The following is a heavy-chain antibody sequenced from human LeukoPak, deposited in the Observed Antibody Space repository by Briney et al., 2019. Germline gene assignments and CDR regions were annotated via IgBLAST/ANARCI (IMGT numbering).Heavy chain of an antibody. V-gene: IGHV4-4*07. J-gene: IGHJ3*02. CDR1: GGSISVYY. D-gene: IGHD3-22*01. CDR2: INSSGNT. CDR3: AKSNGYGLIDI. Sequence: SETLSLTCSISGGSISVYYWNWVRQTAGKGLEWIGRINSSGNTNYNPSLNSRVTMSVDTSNHQFSLRLASVTAADTAVYYCAKSNGYGLIDIWGQGTMVTVSS.